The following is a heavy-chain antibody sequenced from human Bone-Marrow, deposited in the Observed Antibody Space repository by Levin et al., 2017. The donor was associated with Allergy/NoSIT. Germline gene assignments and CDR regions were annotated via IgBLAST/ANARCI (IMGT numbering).Heavy chain of an antibody. CDR2: ISPSGTT. V-gene: IGHV4-30-2*01. CDR3: ARGGKLPAGRGAFDP. D-gene: IGHD2-2*01. Sequence: SQTLSLTCAVSGASISSGGYSWTWIRQPPGQGLEWIGYISPSGTTYYNPSLKGRITLSLDGSKNQFSLKLTSVTAADTAVYYCARGGKLPAGRGAFDPWGQGTLVTVSS. CDR1: GASISSGGYS. J-gene: IGHJ5*02.